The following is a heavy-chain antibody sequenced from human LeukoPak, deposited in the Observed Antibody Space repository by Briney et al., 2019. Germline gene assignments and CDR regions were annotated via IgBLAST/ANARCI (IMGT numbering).Heavy chain of an antibody. CDR3: AKGTNGYDSSGCDY. CDR2: ISGSGGST. Sequence: PGGSLRLSCAASGFTFSSYGMSWVRQAPGKGLEWVSAISGSGGSTYYADSVKGRFTISRDNSKNTLYLQMNSLRAEDTAVYYCAKGTNGYDSSGCDYWGQGTLVTVSS. J-gene: IGHJ4*02. D-gene: IGHD3-22*01. V-gene: IGHV3-23*01. CDR1: GFTFSSYG.